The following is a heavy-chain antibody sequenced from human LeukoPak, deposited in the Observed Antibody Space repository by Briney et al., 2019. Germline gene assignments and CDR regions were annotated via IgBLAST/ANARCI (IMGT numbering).Heavy chain of an antibody. V-gene: IGHV4-59*01. D-gene: IGHD3-10*01. Sequence: SETLSLTCTVSGGSISSYYWSWIRQPPGKGLEWIGYIYYSGSTNYNPSLKSRVTISVDTSKNQFSLKLSSVTAADTAVYYCARGPLHGSGAFYYYWGQGTLVTVSS. J-gene: IGHJ4*02. CDR3: ARGPLHGSGAFYYY. CDR1: GGSISSYY. CDR2: IYYSGST.